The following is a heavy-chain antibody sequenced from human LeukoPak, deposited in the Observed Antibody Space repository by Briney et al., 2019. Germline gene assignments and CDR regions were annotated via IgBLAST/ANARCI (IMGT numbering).Heavy chain of an antibody. Sequence: GASVKVSCKASGGTFSSYAISWVRQAPGQGLEWMGGIIPIFGTANYAQKFQGRVTITADESTSTAYMELSSLRSEDTAVYYCARAGYYGSGNYFDYRGQGTLVTVSS. D-gene: IGHD3-10*01. CDR1: GGTFSSYA. J-gene: IGHJ4*02. V-gene: IGHV1-69*13. CDR3: ARAGYYGSGNYFDY. CDR2: IIPIFGTA.